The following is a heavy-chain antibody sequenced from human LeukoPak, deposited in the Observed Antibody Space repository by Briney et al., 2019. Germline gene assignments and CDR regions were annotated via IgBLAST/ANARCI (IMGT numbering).Heavy chain of an antibody. CDR1: GGSFSGCY. CDR2: INHSGST. Sequence: SETLSLTCAVYGGSFSGCYWSWIRQSPGKGLEWIGEINHSGSTNYNPSLKSRVTISVDTSKNQFSLKLSSVTAADTAVYYCARTGYGSSGYYPGDYWGQGTLVTVSS. D-gene: IGHD3-22*01. CDR3: ARTGYGSSGYYPGDY. V-gene: IGHV4-34*01. J-gene: IGHJ4*02.